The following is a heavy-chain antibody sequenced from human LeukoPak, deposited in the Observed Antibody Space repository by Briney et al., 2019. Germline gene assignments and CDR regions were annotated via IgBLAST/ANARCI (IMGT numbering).Heavy chain of an antibody. Sequence: SETLSLTCAVYGGSFSGYYWSWIRQPPGKGLEWIGEINHSGSTNYNPSLKSRVTISVDTSKNQFSLKLSSVTAADTAVYYCARRCGFGELSGWFDPWGQGTLVTVSS. J-gene: IGHJ5*02. V-gene: IGHV4-34*01. CDR3: ARRCGFGELSGWFDP. CDR1: GGSFSGYY. D-gene: IGHD3-10*01. CDR2: INHSGST.